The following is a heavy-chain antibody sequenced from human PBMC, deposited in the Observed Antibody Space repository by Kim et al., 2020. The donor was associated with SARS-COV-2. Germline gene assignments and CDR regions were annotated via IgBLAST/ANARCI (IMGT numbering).Heavy chain of an antibody. D-gene: IGHD6-13*01. Sequence: TSDADSGKGRFTISRDNAKNTLYLQMNSLRAEDTAVYYCARDLLIAPHWPWGQGTLVTVSS. V-gene: IGHV3-74*01. CDR2: T. J-gene: IGHJ5*02. CDR3: ARDLLIAPHWP.